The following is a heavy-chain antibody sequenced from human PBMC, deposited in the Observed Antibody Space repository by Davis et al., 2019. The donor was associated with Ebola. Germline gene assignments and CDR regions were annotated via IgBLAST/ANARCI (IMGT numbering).Heavy chain of an antibody. D-gene: IGHD4-11*01. CDR1: GASFSGYY. CDR3: ARASTVTPFDY. J-gene: IGHJ4*02. V-gene: IGHV4-34*01. CDR2: INHSGST. Sequence: SETLSLTCAVYGASFSGYYWSWIRQPPGKGLEWIGEINHSGSTNYNPSLKSRVTISVDTSKNQFSLKLSPVTAADTAVYYCARASTVTPFDYWGQGTLVTVSS.